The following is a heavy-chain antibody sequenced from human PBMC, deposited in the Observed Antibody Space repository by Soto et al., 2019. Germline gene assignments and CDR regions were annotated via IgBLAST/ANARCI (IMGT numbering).Heavy chain of an antibody. Sequence: GGSLRLSCAASGFTFSSYGMHWVRQAPGRGLEWVAIIRQDGREKYYAESVKGRFTISRDNAKNSLYLQMNSLSAEDTAVYYCARVPGTTRYWDCWAQRTLVTVSS. J-gene: IGHJ4*02. CDR2: IRQDGREK. V-gene: IGHV3-33*01. D-gene: IGHD1-1*01. CDR3: ARVPGTTRYWDC. CDR1: GFTFSSYG.